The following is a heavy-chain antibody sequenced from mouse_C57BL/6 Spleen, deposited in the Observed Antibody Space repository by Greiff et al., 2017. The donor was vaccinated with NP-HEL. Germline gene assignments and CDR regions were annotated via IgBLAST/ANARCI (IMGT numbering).Heavy chain of an antibody. CDR1: GYSITSGYY. D-gene: IGHD1-1*01. CDR2: ISYDGSN. CDR3: AREWYGFEAMDY. Sequence: EVQLQQSGPGLVKPSQSLSLTCSVTGYSITSGYYWNWIRQFPGNKLEWMGDISYDGSNNYNPSLKNRISITRDTSKNQFFLKLNSVTTEDTATYYCAREWYGFEAMDYWGQGTSVTVSS. V-gene: IGHV3-6*01. J-gene: IGHJ4*01.